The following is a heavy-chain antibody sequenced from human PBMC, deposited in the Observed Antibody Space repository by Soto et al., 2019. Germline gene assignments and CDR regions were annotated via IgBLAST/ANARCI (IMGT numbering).Heavy chain of an antibody. CDR1: GFTFSSYW. CDR3: AKDDDCSGGSCYGGKVDY. CDR2: ISYDGSNK. D-gene: IGHD2-15*01. J-gene: IGHJ4*02. Sequence: WGSLRLSCAASGFTFSSYWMSWVRQAPGKGLEWVAVISYDGSNKYYADSVKGRFTISRDNSKNTLYLQMNSLRAEDTAVYYCAKDDDCSGGSCYGGKVDYWGQGNLVTVSS. V-gene: IGHV3-30*18.